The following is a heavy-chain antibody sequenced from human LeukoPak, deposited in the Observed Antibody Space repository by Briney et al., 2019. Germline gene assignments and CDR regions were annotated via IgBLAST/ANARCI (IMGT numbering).Heavy chain of an antibody. D-gene: IGHD3-10*01. CDR3: ARRGMVRGVITSFDY. V-gene: IGHV5-51*01. J-gene: IGHJ4*02. CDR1: GCSFTSYW. CDR2: IYPGDSDT. Sequence: GESLKISCKGSGCSFTSYWIGWVRQMPGKGLEWMGIIYPGDSDTRYSPSFQGQVTISADKSISTAYLQWSSLKASDTAMYYCARRGMVRGVITSFDYWGQGTLVTVSS.